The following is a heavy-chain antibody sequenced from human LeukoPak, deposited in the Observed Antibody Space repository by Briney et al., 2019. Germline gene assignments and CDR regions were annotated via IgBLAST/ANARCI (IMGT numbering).Heavy chain of an antibody. D-gene: IGHD3-22*01. Sequence: SQTLSLTCTVSGGSISSGDYYWSWIRQPPGKGLEWIGYIYYSGSTYHNPSLKSRVTISVDTSKNQFSLKLSSVTAADTAVYYCAREHDSSGYVDYWGQGTLVTVSS. CDR1: GGSISSGDYY. J-gene: IGHJ4*02. CDR3: AREHDSSGYVDY. CDR2: IYYSGST. V-gene: IGHV4-30-4*01.